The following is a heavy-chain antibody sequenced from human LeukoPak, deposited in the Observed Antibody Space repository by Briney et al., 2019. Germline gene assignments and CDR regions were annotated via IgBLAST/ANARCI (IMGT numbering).Heavy chain of an antibody. V-gene: IGHV1-69*04. CDR3: ARDRETYYYGSGSYRH. CDR2: IIPILGIA. CDR1: GGTFSSYA. J-gene: IGHJ4*02. Sequence: SVKVSCKASGGTFSSYAISWVRQAPGQGLEWMGRIIPILGIANYAQKFQGRVTITADKSTSTAYMELSSLRSEDTAVYYCARDRETYYYGSGSYRHWGQGTLVTVSS. D-gene: IGHD3-10*01.